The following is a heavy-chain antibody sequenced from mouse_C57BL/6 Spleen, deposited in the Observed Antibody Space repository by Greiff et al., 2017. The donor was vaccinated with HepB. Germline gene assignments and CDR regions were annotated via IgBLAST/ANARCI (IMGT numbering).Heavy chain of an antibody. V-gene: IGHV1-22*01. CDR3: ARGDLRPGGFDV. CDR1: GYTFTDYN. CDR2: INPNNGGT. D-gene: IGHD1-1*02. Sequence: EVQLVESGPELVKPGASVKMSCKASGYTFTDYNMHWVKQSHGKSLEWIGYINPNNGGTSYNQKFKGKATLTVNKSSSTAYMGLRSLTSEDSAVYYCARGDLRPGGFDVWGTGTTVTVSS. J-gene: IGHJ1*03.